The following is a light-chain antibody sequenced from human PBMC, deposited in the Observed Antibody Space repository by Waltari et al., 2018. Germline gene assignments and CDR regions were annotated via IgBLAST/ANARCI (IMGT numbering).Light chain of an antibody. Sequence: DIVLTQSPGTLSLSPGEGATLSCRASQTVANTYLAWYQQKPGQAPRPLISDSSRRATGIPDRFRGSGSGTDFTLTITRLEPEDFAVYYCQQYGRSPQTFGQGTRVEIK. V-gene: IGKV3-20*01. J-gene: IGKJ1*01. CDR2: DSS. CDR1: QTVANTY. CDR3: QQYGRSPQT.